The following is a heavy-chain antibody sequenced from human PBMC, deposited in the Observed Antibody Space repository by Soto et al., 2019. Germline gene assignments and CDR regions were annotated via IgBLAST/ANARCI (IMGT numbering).Heavy chain of an antibody. Sequence: QVDLVQSGAEVKKPGSSVKVSCTASEGTFYSYTLNWVRQAPGQRPEWVGRVNPIVGMSTSASKFQGRVTLTADKATSKAYMDLTGLKSDDTAVYYCATSYGSGNTHLDSWGQGTLVTVSS. CDR1: EGTFYSYT. V-gene: IGHV1-69*02. D-gene: IGHD3-10*01. CDR2: VNPIVGMS. CDR3: ATSYGSGNTHLDS. J-gene: IGHJ4*02.